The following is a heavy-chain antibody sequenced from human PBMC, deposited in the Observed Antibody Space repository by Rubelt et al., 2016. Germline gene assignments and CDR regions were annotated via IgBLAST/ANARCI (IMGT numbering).Heavy chain of an antibody. CDR1: GGSISSYY. J-gene: IGHJ6*02. CDR2: IYYSGST. D-gene: IGHD6-19*01. Sequence: GGSISSYYWSWIRQPPGKGLEWIGYIYYSGSTNYNPSLKSRVTISVDTSKNQFSLKLSSVTAADTAVYYCASGQSDRGWSDYYYYYGMDVWGQGTTVTVSS. CDR3: ASGQSDRGWSDYYYYYGMDV. V-gene: IGHV4-59*01.